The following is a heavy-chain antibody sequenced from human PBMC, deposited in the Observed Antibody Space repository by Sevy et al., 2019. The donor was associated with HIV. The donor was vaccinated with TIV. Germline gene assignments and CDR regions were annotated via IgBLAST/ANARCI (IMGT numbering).Heavy chain of an antibody. V-gene: IGHV3-23*01. Sequence: GGCLRLSCAASGFTFSSYAMSWVRQAPGKGLEWVSAISGSGGSTYYSDSVKGRFTISRDNSKNTLYLQMNSLRAEDTAVYYCAKERRAADAFDIWGQGTMVTVSS. CDR2: ISGSGGST. J-gene: IGHJ3*02. CDR1: GFTFSSYA. CDR3: AKERRAADAFDI. D-gene: IGHD6-13*01.